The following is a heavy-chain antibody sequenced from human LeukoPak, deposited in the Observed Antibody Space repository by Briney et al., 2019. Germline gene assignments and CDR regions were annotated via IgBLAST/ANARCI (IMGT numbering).Heavy chain of an antibody. CDR3: ARGHYGLDV. Sequence: GECLRLSCAASVFTFSDYYMTWIRQARGKGLEWVSYITNSGSYTNYADSVKGRFTMSRDNAKNSLYLQMNSLRADDTAVYYCARGHYGLDVWGQGTTVTVSS. CDR1: VFTFSDYY. J-gene: IGHJ6*02. V-gene: IGHV3-11*06. CDR2: ITNSGSYT.